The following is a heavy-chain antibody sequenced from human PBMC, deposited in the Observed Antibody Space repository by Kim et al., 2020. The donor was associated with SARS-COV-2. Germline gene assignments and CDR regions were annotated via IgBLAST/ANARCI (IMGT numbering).Heavy chain of an antibody. V-gene: IGHV3-48*02. CDR2: ITKSSTTI. D-gene: IGHD3-16*01. J-gene: IGHJ3*02. Sequence: GGSLRLSCATSGFTFSAYDMNWVRRAPGKGLEWLSFITKSSTTIYYADSVRGRFTISRDNAKNSLYLQMNSLRDEDTALYYCVRDRIGGAFYIWGPGTLV. CDR1: GFTFSAYD. CDR3: VRDRIGGAFYI.